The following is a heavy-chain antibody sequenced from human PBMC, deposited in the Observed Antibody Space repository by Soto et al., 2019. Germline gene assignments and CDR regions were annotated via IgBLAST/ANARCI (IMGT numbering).Heavy chain of an antibody. CDR1: GFTFSSYG. CDR3: AKDVVTWLYAFDI. V-gene: IGHV3-30*18. J-gene: IGHJ3*02. D-gene: IGHD3-22*01. Sequence: QVQLVESGGGVVQPGRSLRLSCAASGFTFSSYGMHWVRQAPGKGLEWVAVISYDGSNKYYADSVKGRFTISRDNSKNTLYLQMNSLRAEDTAVYYGAKDVVTWLYAFDIWGQGTMVTVSS. CDR2: ISYDGSNK.